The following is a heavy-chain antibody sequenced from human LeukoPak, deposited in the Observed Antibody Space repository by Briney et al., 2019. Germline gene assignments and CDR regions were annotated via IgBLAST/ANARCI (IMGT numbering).Heavy chain of an antibody. CDR2: IYYSGST. V-gene: IGHV4-31*03. CDR3: ARGIEYSSSSFDY. D-gene: IGHD6-6*01. J-gene: IGHJ4*02. Sequence: SQTLSLTCTVSGGSIRSGGYYWSWIRQHPGKGLEWIGYIYYSGSTYYNPSLKSRVTISVDTSKNQFSLKLSSVTAADTAVYYCARGIEYSSSSFDYWGQGTLVTVSS. CDR1: GGSIRSGGYY.